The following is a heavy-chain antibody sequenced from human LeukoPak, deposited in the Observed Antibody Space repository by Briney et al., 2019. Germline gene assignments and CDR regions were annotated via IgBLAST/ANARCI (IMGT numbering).Heavy chain of an antibody. CDR2: IKQDGSEK. J-gene: IGHJ4*02. CDR3: AGLYYDFWSGTFDY. D-gene: IGHD3-3*01. Sequence: GGSLRLSCAASGFTFSSYWMSWVRQAPGKGLEWVANIKQDGSEKYYVDSVKGRFTISRDNAKNSLYLQMNSLRAEDTAVYYCAGLYYDFWSGTFDYWGQGTLVTVSS. V-gene: IGHV3-7*01. CDR1: GFTFSSYW.